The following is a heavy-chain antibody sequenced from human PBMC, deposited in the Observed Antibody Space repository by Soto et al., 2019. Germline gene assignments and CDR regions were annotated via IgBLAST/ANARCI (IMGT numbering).Heavy chain of an antibody. CDR2: ISPYNGNT. J-gene: IGHJ5*02. Sequence: ASVKVSCKASGYSFTTYDISWLRQAPGQGLEWMGRISPYNGNTNYAQNFQDRVTMTADTSSSTAYMELRGLRSDDTAICYCATSYDSGFDPWGQGTLVTVSS. CDR3: ATSYDSGFDP. D-gene: IGHD3-3*01. V-gene: IGHV1-18*04. CDR1: GYSFTTYD.